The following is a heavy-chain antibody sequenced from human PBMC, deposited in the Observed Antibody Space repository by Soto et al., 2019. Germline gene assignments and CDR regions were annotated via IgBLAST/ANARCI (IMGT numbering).Heavy chain of an antibody. V-gene: IGHV3-23*01. J-gene: IGHJ4*02. CDR1: GFTFSSYA. Sequence: LSCAASGFTFSSYAMSWVRQAPGKGLEWVSAISGSGGSTYYADSVKGRFTISRDNSKNTLYLQMNSLRAEDTAVYYCAKSGYSSSWSLPYYFDYWGQGTLVTVSS. D-gene: IGHD6-13*01. CDR2: ISGSGGST. CDR3: AKSGYSSSWSLPYYFDY.